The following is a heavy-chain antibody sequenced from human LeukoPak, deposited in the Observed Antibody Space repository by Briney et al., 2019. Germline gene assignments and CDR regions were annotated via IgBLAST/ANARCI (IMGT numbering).Heavy chain of an antibody. V-gene: IGHV1-18*01. J-gene: IGHJ5*02. CDR2: ISAYNGNT. CDR3: ARVPFYDSTTRWFDP. Sequence: ASVKVSCKASGYTFTSYDINWVRQAPGQGLEWMGWISAYNGNTNYAQKLQGRVTMTTDTSTSTAYMELRSLRSDDTAVYYCARVPFYDSTTRWFDPWGQGTLVTVSS. D-gene: IGHD3-22*01. CDR1: GYTFTSYD.